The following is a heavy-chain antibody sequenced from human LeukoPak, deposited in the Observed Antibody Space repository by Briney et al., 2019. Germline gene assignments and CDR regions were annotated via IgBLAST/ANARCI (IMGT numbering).Heavy chain of an antibody. CDR2: LGWDGGSI. CDR1: GFTFHDHA. CDR3: ARDGVGYCSGGSCYSNGMDV. V-gene: IGHV3-9*01. D-gene: IGHD2-15*01. J-gene: IGHJ6*02. Sequence: GGSLRLSCEASGFTFHDHAMHWVRQAPGKGLEWVSGLGWDGGSIGYADSVKGRFTISRDNAKNSLYLQMNSLRAEDTAVYYCARDGVGYCSGGSCYSNGMDVWGQGTTVTVSS.